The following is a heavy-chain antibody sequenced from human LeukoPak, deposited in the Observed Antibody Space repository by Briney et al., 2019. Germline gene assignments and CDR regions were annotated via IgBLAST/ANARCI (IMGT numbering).Heavy chain of an antibody. D-gene: IGHD3-22*01. CDR2: ISGSGGST. CDR3: AKSYYYDSSGYIPLGAFDI. Sequence: PGGSLRLSCAASGFTFSSYAMSWVRQAPGKGLEWVSAISGSGGSTYYADSVKGRFNISRDNSKNTLYLQMNSLRAEDTAVYYCAKSYYYDSSGYIPLGAFDIWGQGTMVTVSS. J-gene: IGHJ3*02. CDR1: GFTFSSYA. V-gene: IGHV3-23*01.